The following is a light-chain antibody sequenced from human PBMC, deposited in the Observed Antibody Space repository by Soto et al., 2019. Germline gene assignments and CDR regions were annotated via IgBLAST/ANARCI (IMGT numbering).Light chain of an antibody. V-gene: IGLV2-14*01. CDR3: SSYTSSRAYV. Sequence: QSALTQPASVSGSPGQSIAISCTGSSSDVGIYNYVSWYQQHPGKVPKLMIHEVSNRPSGVSNRFSGSKSGNTASLTISGLQAEDEADYYCSSYTSSRAYVFGIGTKLTVL. CDR1: SSDVGIYNY. CDR2: EVS. J-gene: IGLJ1*01.